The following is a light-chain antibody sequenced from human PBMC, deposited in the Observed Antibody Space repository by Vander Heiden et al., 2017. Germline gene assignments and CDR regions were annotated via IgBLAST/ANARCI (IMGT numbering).Light chain of an antibody. CDR2: LDN. J-gene: IGLJ2*01. Sequence: SSELTQPPSLSVSPGQTASISCSGETLGDKYTYWYQQKPGQYPILVIYLDNKRPAGSPERCSGSNSGNTATMTISGTQAGDEDYYYWQEWDSSTVVFGGGTKVTVL. CDR1: TLGDKY. CDR3: QEWDSSTVV. V-gene: IGLV3-1*01.